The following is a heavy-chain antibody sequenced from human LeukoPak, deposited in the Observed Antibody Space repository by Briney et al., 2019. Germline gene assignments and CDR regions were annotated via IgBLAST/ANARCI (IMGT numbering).Heavy chain of an antibody. V-gene: IGHV1-8*01. J-gene: IGHJ5*02. CDR1: GYTFTSYD. D-gene: IGHD1-26*01. CDR2: MNPNSGNT. CDR3: ATSGSYANWFDP. Sequence: ASVKVSCKASGYTFTSYDINWVRQATGQGLEWMGWMNPNSGNTGYAQKFQGRVTMTRNTSISTAYMELSSLRSEDTAVYYCATSGSYANWFDPWGQGTLVTVSS.